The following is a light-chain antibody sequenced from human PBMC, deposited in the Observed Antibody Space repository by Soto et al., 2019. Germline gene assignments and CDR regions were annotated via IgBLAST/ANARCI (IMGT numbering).Light chain of an antibody. CDR1: QDIRND. Sequence: AIQMTQSPSSLSASVGDRVTITCRASQDIRNDLGWYQQKPGRAPKLLIYAASTLRTGVPSRYSGSGSGTHFTLTISSLQPEDFTTYYCLQDYNYPRTFGQGTKLEIK. CDR3: LQDYNYPRT. V-gene: IGKV1-6*01. CDR2: AAS. J-gene: IGKJ2*01.